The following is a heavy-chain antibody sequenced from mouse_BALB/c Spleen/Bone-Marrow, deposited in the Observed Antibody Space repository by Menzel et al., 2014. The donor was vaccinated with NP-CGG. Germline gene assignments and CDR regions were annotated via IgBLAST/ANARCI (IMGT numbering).Heavy chain of an antibody. V-gene: IGHV1S81*02. D-gene: IGHD3-3*01. CDR3: ARGDGFAWFAY. J-gene: IGHJ3*01. CDR2: INPSNGRT. Sequence: QVQLKQTGAELVKPGASVKLSCKASGYTFTSYWMHWVNQRPGQGLEWIGEINPSNGRTDYNEKFKSKATLTVDKSSSTAYMQLSSRTSEDSAVYYCARGDGFAWFAYWGQGTLVTVSA. CDR1: GYTFTSYW.